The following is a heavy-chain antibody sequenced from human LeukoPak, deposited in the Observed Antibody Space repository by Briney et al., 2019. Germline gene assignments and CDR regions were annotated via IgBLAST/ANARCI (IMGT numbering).Heavy chain of an antibody. Sequence: QPSETLSLTCTVSGGSISSGSYYWSWIRQPAGKGLEWIGQIFHSGSTSYSPSLKSRVTISMDKSKNQISLRLTSETAADTAVYYCARSPTKRVPEDYWGQGTLVTVSS. V-gene: IGHV4-61*10. CDR3: ARSPTKRVPEDY. CDR1: GGSISSGSYY. D-gene: IGHD2-2*01. J-gene: IGHJ4*02. CDR2: IFHSGST.